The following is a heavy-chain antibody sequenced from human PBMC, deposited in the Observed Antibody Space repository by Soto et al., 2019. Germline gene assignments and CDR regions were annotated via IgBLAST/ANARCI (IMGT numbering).Heavy chain of an antibody. J-gene: IGHJ4*02. Sequence: SVKVSCKASGGTFSSYAISWVRQAPGQGLEWMGGIIPIFGTANYAQKFQGRVTITADESTSTAYMELSSLRSEDTAVYYCARWQQLVAYFDYWGQGTLVTVSS. V-gene: IGHV1-69*13. D-gene: IGHD6-13*01. CDR2: IIPIFGTA. CDR1: GGTFSSYA. CDR3: ARWQQLVAYFDY.